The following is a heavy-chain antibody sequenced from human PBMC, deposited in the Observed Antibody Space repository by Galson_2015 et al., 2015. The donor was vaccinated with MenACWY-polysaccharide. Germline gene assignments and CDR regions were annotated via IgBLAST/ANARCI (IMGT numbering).Heavy chain of an antibody. Sequence: PALVKPTQPLTLPCTFSGFSLSTSGVGVGWIRQPPGKALEWLALIYWDDDKRYSPSLKSRLTITKDTSKNQGVLTMTNMDPVDTATYYCAHVGGDTAMAHPDYWGQGTLVTVSS. D-gene: IGHD5-18*01. CDR1: GFSLSTSGVG. V-gene: IGHV2-5*02. CDR2: IYWDDDK. CDR3: AHVGGDTAMAHPDY. J-gene: IGHJ4*02.